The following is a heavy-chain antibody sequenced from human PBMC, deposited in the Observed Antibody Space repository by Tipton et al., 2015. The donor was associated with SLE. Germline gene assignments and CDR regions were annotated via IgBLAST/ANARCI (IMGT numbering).Heavy chain of an antibody. J-gene: IGHJ4*02. V-gene: IGHV3-9*01. CDR3: AKGAIFGVVTYFDY. CDR2: ISWNSGSI. D-gene: IGHD3-3*01. CDR1: GFTFDDYA. Sequence: SLRLSCAASGFTFDDYAMHWVRQAPGKGLEWVSGISWNSGSIGYADSVKGRFTISRDNAKNSLYLQMNSLRAEDTALYYCAKGAIFGVVTYFDYWGQGTLVTVSS.